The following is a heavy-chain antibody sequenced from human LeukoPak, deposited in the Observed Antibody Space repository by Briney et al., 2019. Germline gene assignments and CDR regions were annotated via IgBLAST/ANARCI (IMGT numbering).Heavy chain of an antibody. CDR1: GFTFSSYA. CDR2: ISGSGGST. Sequence: GGSLRLSCAASGFTFSSYAMSWVRQAPGKGLEWVSAISGSGGSTYYADSVKGRFTISRDNSKNTLYLQMNSLRAEDTAVCYCARAPPYCTNGVCYLRHFDYWGQGTLVTVSS. CDR3: ARAPPYCTNGVCYLRHFDY. V-gene: IGHV3-23*01. J-gene: IGHJ4*02. D-gene: IGHD2-8*01.